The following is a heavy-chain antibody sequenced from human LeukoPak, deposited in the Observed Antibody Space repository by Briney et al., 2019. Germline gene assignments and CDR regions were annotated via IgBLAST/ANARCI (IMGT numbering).Heavy chain of an antibody. Sequence: QSGGSLRLSCAASGFTFSSYAMSWVRQAPGKGLEWVSAISGGGGSTYYADSVKGRFTISRDNSKNTLYLQMNSLRAEDTAVYYCAKDRVFRRWLQFPYFDYWGQGTLVTVSS. CDR1: GFTFSSYA. CDR3: AKDRVFRRWLQFPYFDY. D-gene: IGHD5-24*01. V-gene: IGHV3-23*01. CDR2: ISGGGGST. J-gene: IGHJ4*02.